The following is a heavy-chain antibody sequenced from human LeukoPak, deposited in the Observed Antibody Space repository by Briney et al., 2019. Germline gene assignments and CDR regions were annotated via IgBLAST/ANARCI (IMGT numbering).Heavy chain of an antibody. CDR1: GFTFSSYA. CDR2: ISGSGGST. Sequence: GGSLRLSCAAYGFTFSSYAMSWVRQAPGKGLEWVSAISGSGGSTYYADSVKGRFTISRDNSKNTLYLQMNSLRAEDTAVYYCAEAATITDFGYWGQGTLVTVSS. CDR3: AEAATITDFGY. D-gene: IGHD2-15*01. V-gene: IGHV3-23*01. J-gene: IGHJ4*02.